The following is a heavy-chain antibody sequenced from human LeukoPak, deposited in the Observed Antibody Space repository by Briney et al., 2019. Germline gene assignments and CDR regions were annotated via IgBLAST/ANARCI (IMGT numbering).Heavy chain of an antibody. CDR2: IYHSGSA. J-gene: IGHJ3*02. D-gene: IGHD3-16*01. Sequence: SQTLSLTCTVSGGSISSGGYYWSWVREHQGKGLEWIAYIYHSGSAYYNPSLKSRVTISVDTSKIQFSLGLSSVTAADTVVFSCARGADGGVDAFDIWGQGTMVTVSS. CDR1: GGSISSGGYY. CDR3: ARGADGGVDAFDI. V-gene: IGHV4-31*03.